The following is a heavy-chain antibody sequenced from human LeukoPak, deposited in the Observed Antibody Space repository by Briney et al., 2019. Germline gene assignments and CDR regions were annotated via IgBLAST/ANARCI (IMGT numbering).Heavy chain of an antibody. V-gene: IGHV4-34*01. CDR3: ARGPTWLRTFDY. CDR2: ISHSGIT. CDR1: GSFSGYY. D-gene: IGHD5-12*01. Sequence: SETLSLTCAGGSFSGYYCTWIRQPPGKGLEWIGEISHSGITNYNPSLKSRVTISVDTSKNQFSLKLRSVTAADTAVYYCARGPTWLRTFDYWGQGTLVTVSS. J-gene: IGHJ4*02.